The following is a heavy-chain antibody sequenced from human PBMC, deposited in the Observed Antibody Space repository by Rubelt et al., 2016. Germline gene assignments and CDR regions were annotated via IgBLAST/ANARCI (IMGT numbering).Heavy chain of an antibody. CDR3: AMKLHSAHYYGMDV. Sequence: EVQLVESGGGLVQPGGSLRLSCAASGSTFSTYGMTWVRQAPGRGLEWVSGISGSGASTYYADSVKGRFTISRDKSKNALILPMGSLVAEGTAVYYWAMKLHSAHYYGMDVWGQGTAVTVSS. J-gene: IGHJ6*02. D-gene: IGHD1-26*01. V-gene: IGHV3-23*04. CDR1: GSTFSTYG. CDR2: ISGSGAST.